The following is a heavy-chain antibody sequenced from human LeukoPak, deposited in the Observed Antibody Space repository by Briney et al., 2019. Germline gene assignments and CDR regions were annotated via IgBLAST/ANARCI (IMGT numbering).Heavy chain of an antibody. D-gene: IGHD6-19*01. CDR3: ARIHKSGWCLTYYYGMDV. Sequence: SETLSLTCTVSGGSISSSSYYWGWIRQPPGKGLEWIGSIYYSGSTYYNPSLKSRVTISVDTSKNQFSLKLSSVTAADTAVYYCARIHKSGWCLTYYYGMDVWGQGTTVTVSS. V-gene: IGHV4-39*01. CDR2: IYYSGST. J-gene: IGHJ6*02. CDR1: GGSISSSSYY.